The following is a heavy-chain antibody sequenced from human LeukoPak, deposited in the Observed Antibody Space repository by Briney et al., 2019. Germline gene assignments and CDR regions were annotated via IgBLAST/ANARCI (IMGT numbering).Heavy chain of an antibody. D-gene: IGHD4-17*01. CDR1: GGSISSSNYY. Sequence: SETLSLTCTVSGGSISSSNYYWGWIRQPPGKGLEWIGSIYYSGSTYYNPSLKSRVTISVDTSKNQFSLKLSSVTAADTAVYYCARSWTPSTRFVTVPTVKGRKWYYFDYWGQGTLVTVSS. CDR2: IYYSGST. CDR3: ARSWTPSTRFVTVPTVKGRKWYYFDY. V-gene: IGHV4-39*01. J-gene: IGHJ4*02.